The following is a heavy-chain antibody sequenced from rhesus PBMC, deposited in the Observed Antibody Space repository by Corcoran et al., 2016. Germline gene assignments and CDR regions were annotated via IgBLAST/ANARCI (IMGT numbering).Heavy chain of an antibody. V-gene: IGHV5-2*01. CDR1: GYSFTSYW. CDR3: AKEGAAAGFDY. J-gene: IGHJ4*01. Sequence: EVQLVQSGAEVKRPGESLKISCKTSGYSFTSYWISWVRQMLGKGPEWMGAIDPSDSDTTYRPSFQGQVTISADKSNSTTYLQWSSLKASDSATYYCAKEGAAAGFDYWGQGVLVTVSS. CDR2: IDPSDSDT. D-gene: IGHD6-25*01.